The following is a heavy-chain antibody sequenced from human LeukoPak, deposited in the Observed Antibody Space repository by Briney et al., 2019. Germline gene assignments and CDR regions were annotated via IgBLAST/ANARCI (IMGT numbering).Heavy chain of an antibody. V-gene: IGHV3-74*01. Sequence: GGSLRLSCAASGFTFSGYWMHWVRQAPGKGLVWVSRINNAGSSTSYADSVKGRFTISRDNAKNTLYLQMNSLRAEDTAVYYCARGGLYSSSAFDYWGQGTLVTVSS. CDR2: INNAGSST. CDR3: ARGGLYSSSAFDY. J-gene: IGHJ4*02. CDR1: GFTFSGYW. D-gene: IGHD6-13*01.